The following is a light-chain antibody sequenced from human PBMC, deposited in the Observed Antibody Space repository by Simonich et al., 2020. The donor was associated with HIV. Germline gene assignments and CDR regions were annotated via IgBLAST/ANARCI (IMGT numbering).Light chain of an antibody. CDR3: SSYTSSSTLVV. CDR1: SSDVGAYNY. CDR2: DVS. Sequence: QSALTQPASVSGSPGQSITISCTGTSSDVGAYNYVAWYQQHPGKAPKLMIYDVSNRPSGGSNRFSGSKSGNTASLTISGRQAEDEADYYCSSYTSSSTLVVFGGGTKLTVL. V-gene: IGLV2-14*03. J-gene: IGLJ3*02.